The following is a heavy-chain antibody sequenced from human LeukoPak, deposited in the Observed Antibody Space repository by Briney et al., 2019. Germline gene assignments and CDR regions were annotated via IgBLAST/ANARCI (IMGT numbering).Heavy chain of an antibody. J-gene: IGHJ4*02. CDR1: GFTFSNYW. CDR2: IKQDGSEI. Sequence: GGSLRLSCAAPGFTFSNYWMGWVRQAPGKGLEWVANIKQDGSEIYYVDSVKGRFTISRDTAKDSLYLQMTSLRAEDTAVYYCARRGYSGYDSFLPYRGAPHWGQGTLVTVSS. CDR3: ARRGYSGYDSFLPYRGAPH. V-gene: IGHV3-7*01. D-gene: IGHD5-12*01.